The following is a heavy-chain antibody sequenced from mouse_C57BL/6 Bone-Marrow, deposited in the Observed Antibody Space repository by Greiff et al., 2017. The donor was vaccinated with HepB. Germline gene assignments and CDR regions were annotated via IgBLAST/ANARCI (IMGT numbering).Heavy chain of an antibody. D-gene: IGHD2-4*01. J-gene: IGHJ3*01. CDR1: GFTFSDYY. CDR3: ARHFYDYDRFAY. CDR2: ISNGGGST. Sequence: EVQVVESGGGLVQPGGSLKLSCAASGFTFSDYYMYWVRQTPEKRLEWVAYISNGGGSTYYPDTVKGRFTISRDNAKNTLYLQMSRLKSEDTAMYYCARHFYDYDRFAYWGQGTLVTVSA. V-gene: IGHV5-12*01.